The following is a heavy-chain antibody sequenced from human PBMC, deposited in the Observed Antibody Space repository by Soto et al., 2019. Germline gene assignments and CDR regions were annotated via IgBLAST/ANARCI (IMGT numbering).Heavy chain of an antibody. D-gene: IGHD2-15*01. CDR3: ARVRSDCSGGSCYLEYFQH. CDR1: GGSISSGGYY. V-gene: IGHV4-61*08. CDR2: IYYSGST. Sequence: SETLSLTCTVSGGSISSGGYYWSWIRQHPGKGLEWIGYIYYSGSTNYNPSLKSRVTISVDTSKNQFSLKLSSVTAADTAVYYCARVRSDCSGGSCYLEYFQHWGQGTLVTVSS. J-gene: IGHJ1*01.